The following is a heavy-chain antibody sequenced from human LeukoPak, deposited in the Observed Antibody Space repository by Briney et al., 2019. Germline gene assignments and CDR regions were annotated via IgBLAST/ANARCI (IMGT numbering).Heavy chain of an antibody. Sequence: SETLSLTCTVSGGSISSYYWSWIRQPPGKGLEWIGYIYYSGSTNYNPSLKSRVTISVDTSKNQFSLKLSSVTAADTAVYYCARAYYDFWSGSNNWYDPWGQGTLVTVSS. V-gene: IGHV4-59*01. CDR2: IYYSGST. CDR1: GGSISSYY. J-gene: IGHJ5*02. D-gene: IGHD3-3*01. CDR3: ARAYYDFWSGSNNWYDP.